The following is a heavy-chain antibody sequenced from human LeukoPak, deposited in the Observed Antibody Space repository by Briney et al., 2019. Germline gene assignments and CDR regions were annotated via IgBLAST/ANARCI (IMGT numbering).Heavy chain of an antibody. Sequence: GGPLRLSCAAWGVTFSSYSMNWVRRAPGRGLVWVSYINSSSSTIYYADSVKSRFTISRDNSKNTLYLQMTTLRAEDTAVYYCAKDRPRSSSSSEGYFDYWGQGALVTVSS. CDR2: INSSSSTI. D-gene: IGHD6-13*01. V-gene: IGHV3-48*01. CDR3: AKDRPRSSSSSEGYFDY. J-gene: IGHJ4*02. CDR1: GVTFSSYS.